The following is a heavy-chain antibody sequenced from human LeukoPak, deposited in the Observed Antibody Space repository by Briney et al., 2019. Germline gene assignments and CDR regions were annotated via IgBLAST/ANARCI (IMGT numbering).Heavy chain of an antibody. CDR3: ARDPREWDLALAENYYYGMDV. CDR2: INPSGGST. D-gene: IGHD6-19*01. J-gene: IGHJ6*02. Sequence: ASVKVSCKASGYTFTSYYMHWVRQAPGQGLEWMGIINPSGGSTSYAQKFQGRVTITADKSTSTAYVELSSLRSEDTAVYYCARDPREWDLALAENYYYGMDVWGQGTTVTVSS. CDR1: GYTFTSYY. V-gene: IGHV1-46*01.